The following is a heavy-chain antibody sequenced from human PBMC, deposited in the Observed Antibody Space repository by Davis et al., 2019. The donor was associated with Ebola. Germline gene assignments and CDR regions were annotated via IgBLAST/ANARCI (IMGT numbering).Heavy chain of an antibody. J-gene: IGHJ6*02. CDR2: IGTAGDT. V-gene: IGHV3-13*01. Sequence: PGGSLRLSCAASGFIFRIYDMHWVRQVPGKGLEWVSSIGTAGDTYYPGSVKGRFTIPRENVNNSLYLQMNSLRAGDTAVYYCARAIFGGVSMDFWGQGTTVTVSS. CDR1: GFIFRIYD. CDR3: ARAIFGGVSMDF. D-gene: IGHD3-3*01.